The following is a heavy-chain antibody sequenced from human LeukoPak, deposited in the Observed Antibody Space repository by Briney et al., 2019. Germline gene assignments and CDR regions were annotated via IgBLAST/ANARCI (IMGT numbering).Heavy chain of an antibody. CDR2: INSDGSSR. J-gene: IGHJ4*02. D-gene: IGHD2-21*02. Sequence: GGSLRLSCAASGFIFNNYWMHWVRQAPWKGLVWVSRINSDGSSRNYADSVKGRFTISRDNSKNTLYLQMNSLRVEDTAVYYCAKARLPHCGTDCLEYWGRGTLVTVSS. CDR3: AKARLPHCGTDCLEY. V-gene: IGHV3-74*01. CDR1: GFIFNNYW.